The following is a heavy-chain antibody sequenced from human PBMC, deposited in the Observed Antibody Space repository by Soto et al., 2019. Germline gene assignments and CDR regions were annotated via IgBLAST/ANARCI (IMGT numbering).Heavy chain of an antibody. J-gene: IGHJ4*01. CDR3: AKDRSTIFGVVTYYFDY. V-gene: IGHV3-30*18. CDR2: LSYDGSHN. Sequence: GGSLRLSCAASGFTFSSYAMHWVRQTPDKGLEWVAFLSYDGSHNYYADSVKGRFTISRDNSKNTLYLQMNSLRVEDTAVYYCAKDRSTIFGVVTYYFDYWGHGTLVTVSS. D-gene: IGHD3-3*01. CDR1: GFTFSSYA.